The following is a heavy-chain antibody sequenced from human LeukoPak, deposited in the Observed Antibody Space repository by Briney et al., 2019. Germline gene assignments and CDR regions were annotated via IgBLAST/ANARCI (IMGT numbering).Heavy chain of an antibody. CDR3: ARSYGSSGGVAFDI. J-gene: IGHJ3*02. CDR2: IYYSGST. CDR1: GGSITGYY. V-gene: IGHV4-59*01. Sequence: SESPSPTRTVSGGSITGYYGSWSREPPGKGVGWCGYIYYSGSTNYNPSLKSRVTISVNTSKNQFSLKLSSVTAADTAVYYCARSYGSSGGVAFDIGGQGTRVTVSS. D-gene: IGHD3-22*01.